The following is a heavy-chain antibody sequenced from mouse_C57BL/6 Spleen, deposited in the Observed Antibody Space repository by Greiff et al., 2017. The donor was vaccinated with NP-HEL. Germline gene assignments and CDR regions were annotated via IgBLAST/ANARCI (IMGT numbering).Heavy chain of an antibody. Sequence: EVMLVESGGGLVKPGGSLKLSCAASGFTFSDYGMHWVRQAPEKGLEWVAYISSGSSTIYYADTVKGRFTISRDNAKNTLFLQMTSLRSEDTAMYYCANDYDYYAMDYWGQGTSVTVSS. CDR2: ISSGSSTI. J-gene: IGHJ4*01. CDR1: GFTFSDYG. CDR3: ANDYDYYAMDY. D-gene: IGHD2-4*01. V-gene: IGHV5-17*01.